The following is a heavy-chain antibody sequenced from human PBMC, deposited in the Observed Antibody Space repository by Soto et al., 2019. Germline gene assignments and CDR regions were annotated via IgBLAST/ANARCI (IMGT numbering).Heavy chain of an antibody. CDR1: GGSVSSSNLY. J-gene: IGHJ4*02. V-gene: IGHV4-39*01. D-gene: IGHD3-10*01. CDR3: ARHTVVVGWFGDFDY. CDR2: FYYSGNT. Sequence: QLQLQESGPGLVKPSETLSLTCIFSGGSVSSSNLYWGWIRQPPGKGLEWIGTFYYSGNTYYNPSIKRRVPISVDTSKTQFSRRLSSVTAADTAVYYCARHTVVVGWFGDFDYWGQGTLVTVSS.